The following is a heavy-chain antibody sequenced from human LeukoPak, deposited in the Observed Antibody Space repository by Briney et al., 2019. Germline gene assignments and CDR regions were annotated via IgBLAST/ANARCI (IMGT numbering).Heavy chain of an antibody. V-gene: IGHV4-34*01. J-gene: IGHJ3*02. D-gene: IGHD3-22*01. CDR3: ARPKYSSGHAFDI. Sequence: PSETLSLTCVVSGGSFSGYYWSWIRQSPGKGLEWIGEINHRGSTNYNPSLTRRVTISVDTSKNQFSLKLSSVTAADTAVYYCARPKYSSGHAFDIWGQGTMVTVSS. CDR2: INHRGST. CDR1: GGSFSGYY.